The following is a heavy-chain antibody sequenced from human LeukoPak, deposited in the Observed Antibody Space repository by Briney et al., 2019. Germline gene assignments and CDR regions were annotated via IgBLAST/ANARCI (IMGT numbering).Heavy chain of an antibody. CDR2: INHSGST. V-gene: IGHV4-34*01. CDR1: GGSFSGYY. Sequence: SEALSLTCAVYGGSFSGYYWSWIRQPPGKGLEWIGEINHSGSTNYNPSLKSRVTISVDTSKNQFSLKLSSVTAADTAVYYCARGVITIFGVAHYFDYWGQGTLVTVSS. D-gene: IGHD3-3*01. CDR3: ARGVITIFGVAHYFDY. J-gene: IGHJ4*02.